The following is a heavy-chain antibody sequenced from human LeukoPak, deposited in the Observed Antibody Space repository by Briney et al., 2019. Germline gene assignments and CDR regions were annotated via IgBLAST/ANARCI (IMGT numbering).Heavy chain of an antibody. D-gene: IGHD4-17*01. CDR3: ARTGSTVTMLYPFDH. J-gene: IGHJ4*02. CDR2: IYYSGST. Sequence: PSETLSLTCTISGGSIRSYYWSWIRQPPGKGLEWIGYIYYSGSTNYNPSLKSRVSISVDTSKNQFSLKLSSVTAADTAVYYCARTGSTVTMLYPFDHWGQGTLVTVSS. CDR1: GGSIRSYY. V-gene: IGHV4-59*01.